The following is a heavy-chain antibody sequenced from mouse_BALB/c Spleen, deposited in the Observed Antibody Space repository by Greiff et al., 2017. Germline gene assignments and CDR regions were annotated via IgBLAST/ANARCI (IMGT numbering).Heavy chain of an antibody. Sequence: DVQLVESGGGLVQPGGSRKLSCAASGFTFSSFGMHWVRQAPEKGLEWVAYISSGSSTIYYADTVKGRFTISRDNPKNTLFLQMTSLRSEDTAMYYCARGSTAYAMDYWGQGTSVTVSS. CDR3: ARGSTAYAMDY. CDR1: GFTFSSFG. V-gene: IGHV5-17*02. CDR2: ISSGSSTI. D-gene: IGHD1-2*01. J-gene: IGHJ4*01.